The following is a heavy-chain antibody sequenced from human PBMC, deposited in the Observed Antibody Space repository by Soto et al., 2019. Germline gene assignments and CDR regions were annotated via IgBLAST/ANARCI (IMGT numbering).Heavy chain of an antibody. J-gene: IGHJ4*02. D-gene: IGHD3-3*01. CDR3: ARTPENSYDFWHTQQLGWPLYFDY. V-gene: IGHV4-31*03. CDR2: IYYSGST. CDR1: GGSISSGGYY. Sequence: QVQLQESGPGLVKPSQTLSLTCTVSGGSISSGGYYWSWIRQHPGKGLEWIGYIYYSGSTYYNPYLKRRVTISVDTSKNQFSLKLSSVTAADTAVYYCARTPENSYDFWHTQQLGWPLYFDYWGQGTLVTVSS.